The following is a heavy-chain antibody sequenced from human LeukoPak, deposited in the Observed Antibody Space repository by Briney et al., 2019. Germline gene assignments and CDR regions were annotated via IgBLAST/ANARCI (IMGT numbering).Heavy chain of an antibody. D-gene: IGHD3-9*01. CDR1: GFTFSSYW. CDR3: STDYDVLPLQD. Sequence: GGSLRLSCAASGFTFSSYWMSWVRQAPGKGLEWVGRIKSKTDGGTSDYAAPVKGRFTISRDDSKNTLYLQMNSLKTEDTAVYYCSTDYDVLPLQDWGRGTMVIGYS. V-gene: IGHV3-15*01. CDR2: IKSKTDGGTS. J-gene: IGHJ4*02.